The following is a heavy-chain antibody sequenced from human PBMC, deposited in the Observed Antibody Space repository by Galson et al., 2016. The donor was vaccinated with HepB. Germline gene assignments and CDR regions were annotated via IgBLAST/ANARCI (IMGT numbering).Heavy chain of an antibody. CDR3: ARETTIFGVRGATGAFDY. V-gene: IGHV3-30-3*01. CDR2: ISSDGSNQ. J-gene: IGHJ4*02. CDR1: GFPFSNFA. D-gene: IGHD3-3*01. Sequence: SLRLSCAASGFPFSNFAMHWVRQAPGEGLEWLAVISSDGSNQYYADSVKGRFTFSRDNSKNTMYVQMDSLKAEDTAVYYCARETTIFGVRGATGAFDYWGQGTLVTVSS.